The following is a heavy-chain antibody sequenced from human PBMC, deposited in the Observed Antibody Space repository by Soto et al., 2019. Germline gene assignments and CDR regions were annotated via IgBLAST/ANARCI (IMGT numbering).Heavy chain of an antibody. CDR1: GFTFSSYA. D-gene: IGHD3-3*01. V-gene: IGHV3-23*01. Sequence: PGGSLRLSCAASGFTFSSYAMSWVRQAPGKGLEWVSAISGSGGSTYYADSVKGRFTISRDNSKNTLYLQMNSLRAEDTAVYYCAKDQVTIFGVDHYYYYGMDVWGQGTTVTVSS. CDR3: AKDQVTIFGVDHYYYYGMDV. CDR2: ISGSGGST. J-gene: IGHJ6*02.